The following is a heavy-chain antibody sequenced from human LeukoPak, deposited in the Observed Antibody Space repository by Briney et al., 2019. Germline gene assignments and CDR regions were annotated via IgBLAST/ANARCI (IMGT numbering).Heavy chain of an antibody. CDR3: ARTSRHYYGSGTNLTPWPAGMDV. CDR1: GGSMSGFF. Sequence: SETLSLTCTVSGGSMSGFFWTWIRQPPGKELEWIGSIYYSGSSTKYNPSLKSRVTVYVDTSKSQFFLKLNSATAADTAVYFCARTSRHYYGSGTNLTPWPAGMDVWGQGTTVTVSS. CDR2: IYYSGSST. V-gene: IGHV4-59*01. D-gene: IGHD3-10*01. J-gene: IGHJ6*02.